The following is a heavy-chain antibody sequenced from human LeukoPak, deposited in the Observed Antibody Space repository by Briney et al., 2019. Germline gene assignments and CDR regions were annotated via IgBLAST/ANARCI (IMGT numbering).Heavy chain of an antibody. J-gene: IGHJ4*02. CDR3: ARWWLRKSNFDY. D-gene: IGHD5-12*01. CDR1: GGSISSGDYY. CDR2: IYYSGST. V-gene: IGHV4-30-4*08. Sequence: APETLSLTCTVSGGSISSGDYYWSWIRQPPGKGLEWIGYIYYSGSTYYNPSLKSRVTISVDTSKNQFSLKLSSVTAADAAVYCCARWWLRKSNFDYWGQGTLVTVSS.